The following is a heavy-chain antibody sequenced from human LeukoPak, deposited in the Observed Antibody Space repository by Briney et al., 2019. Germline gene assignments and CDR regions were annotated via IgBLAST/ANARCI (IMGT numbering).Heavy chain of an antibody. V-gene: IGHV3-23*01. D-gene: IGHD3-16*02. CDR2: ISGSGGST. Sequence: GGSLRLSCAASGFTFSSYAMSWVRQAPGKGLEWVSAISGSGGSTYYADSVKGRFTISRDNSKNTLYLQMNSLRAEDTAVYYCAKVWTTFGGVIVPPASWGQGTLVTVSS. CDR3: AKVWTTFGGVIVPPAS. J-gene: IGHJ4*02. CDR1: GFTFSSYA.